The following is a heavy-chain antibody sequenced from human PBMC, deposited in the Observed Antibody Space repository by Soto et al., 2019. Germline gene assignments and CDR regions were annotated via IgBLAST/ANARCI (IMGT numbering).Heavy chain of an antibody. CDR2: LYKNDDT. Sequence: LRLSCKASGFSVSSTYMSWVRQVPGKGLEWVSSLYKNDDTYYAESVRGRFTISRDSSKNSLYLQMSSLSADDTAVYYCARALGTVTKDFWGQGTLVTVSS. D-gene: IGHD4-17*01. J-gene: IGHJ1*01. CDR3: ARALGTVTKDF. CDR1: GFSVSSTY. V-gene: IGHV3-53*01.